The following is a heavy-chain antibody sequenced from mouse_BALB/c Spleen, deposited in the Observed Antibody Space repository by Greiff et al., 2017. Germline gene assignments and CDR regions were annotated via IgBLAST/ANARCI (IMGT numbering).Heavy chain of an antibody. CDR1: GYTFTSYW. V-gene: IGHV1-7*01. D-gene: IGHD1-1*01. CDR3: ARSLFITTGGAY. CDR2: INPSTGYT. J-gene: IGHJ3*01. Sequence: VQLQQSGAELAKPGASVKMSCKASGYTFTSYWMHWVKQRPGQGLEWIGYINPSTGYTEYNQKFKDKATLTADKSSSTAYMQLSSLTSEDSAVYYCARSLFITTGGAYWGQGTLVTVSA.